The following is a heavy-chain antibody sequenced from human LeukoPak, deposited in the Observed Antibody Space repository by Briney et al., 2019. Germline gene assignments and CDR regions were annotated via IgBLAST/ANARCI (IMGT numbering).Heavy chain of an antibody. CDR1: GYTFTSYY. J-gene: IGHJ5*02. Sequence: ASVKVSCKASGYTFTSYYMHWVRQAPGQGLEWMGIINPSGGSTSYAQKFQGRVTMTRDMSTSTAYMELSSLRSEDTAVYYCARSPLPNYDILTGSSWFDPWGQGTLVTVSS. V-gene: IGHV1-46*01. CDR2: INPSGGST. D-gene: IGHD3-9*01. CDR3: ARSPLPNYDILTGSSWFDP.